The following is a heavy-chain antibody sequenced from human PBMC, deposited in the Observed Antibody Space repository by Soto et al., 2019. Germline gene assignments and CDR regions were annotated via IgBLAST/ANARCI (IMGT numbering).Heavy chain of an antibody. V-gene: IGHV4-39*01. D-gene: IGHD1-1*01. CDR3: ARPVTSSSETTSCFDP. Sequence: HLQLQESGPGMVKPSPTLSLTCTVSGGSISSSSYYWGWIRQPPGNGLEWIGCIYYSGSTYYNPSLNSRVTISVDTSKNQFSRKLSSVTAADTAVYYCARPVTSSSETTSCFDPWGQGTLVTVS. J-gene: IGHJ5*02. CDR2: IYYSGST. CDR1: GGSISSSSYY.